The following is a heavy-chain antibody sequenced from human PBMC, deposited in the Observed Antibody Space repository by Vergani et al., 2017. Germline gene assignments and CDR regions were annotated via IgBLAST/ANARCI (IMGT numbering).Heavy chain of an antibody. CDR3: ARGPSNPYYYDSSGRDAFDI. J-gene: IGHJ3*02. D-gene: IGHD3-22*01. CDR2: INSDGSST. V-gene: IGHV3-74*01. Sequence: EVQLVEPGGGLVQPGGSLRLPCAASGFTFSSYWMHWVRQAPGKGLVWVSRINSDGSSTSYADSVKGRFTIARDNAKNTLYLQMNSLRAEDTAVYYCARGPSNPYYYDSSGRDAFDIWGQGTMVTVSS. CDR1: GFTFSSYW.